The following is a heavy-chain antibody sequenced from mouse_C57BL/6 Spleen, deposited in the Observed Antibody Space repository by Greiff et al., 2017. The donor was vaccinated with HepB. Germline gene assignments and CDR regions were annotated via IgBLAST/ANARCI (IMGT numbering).Heavy chain of an antibody. J-gene: IGHJ2*01. D-gene: IGHD1-1*01. CDR1: GYAFSSYW. V-gene: IGHV1-80*01. CDR2: IYPGDGDT. Sequence: VHLVESGAELVKPGASVKISCKASGYAFSSYWMNWVKQRPGKGLEWIGQIYPGDGDTNYNGKFKGKATLTADKSSSTAYMQLSSLTSEDSAVYFCARNNYGSTDYWGQGTTLTVSS. CDR3: ARNNYGSTDY.